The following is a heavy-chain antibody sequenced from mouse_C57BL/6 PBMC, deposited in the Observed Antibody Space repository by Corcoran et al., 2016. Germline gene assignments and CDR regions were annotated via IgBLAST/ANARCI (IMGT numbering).Heavy chain of an antibody. CDR1: GFSLSTSGMG. Sequence: QVTLKESGPGILQSSQTLSLTCSFSGFSLSTSGMGVSWIRQPSGKGLEWLAHIYWDDDKRYNPSLKSRLTISKDTSRNKVFLKITSVDTADTATFYCARSIYYDYDGFAYWGQGTLVTVSA. CDR2: IYWDDDK. CDR3: ARSIYYDYDGFAY. J-gene: IGHJ3*01. D-gene: IGHD2-4*01. V-gene: IGHV8-12*01.